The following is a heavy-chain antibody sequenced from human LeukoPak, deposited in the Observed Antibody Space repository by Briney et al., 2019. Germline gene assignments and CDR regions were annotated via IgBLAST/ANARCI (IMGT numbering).Heavy chain of an antibody. CDR3: ARDVGWSEAFDI. D-gene: IGHD3-3*01. V-gene: IGHV5-51*01. CDR2: IYPGDSDT. CDR1: GYSITSYW. Sequence: GESLKISCQASGYSITSYWIAWVRQMPGKGLEWMGIIYPGDSDTRYSPSFQGQVTTSADKSISTAYLQWSSLKASDTAMYYCARDVGWSEAFDIWGQGTMVTVSS. J-gene: IGHJ3*02.